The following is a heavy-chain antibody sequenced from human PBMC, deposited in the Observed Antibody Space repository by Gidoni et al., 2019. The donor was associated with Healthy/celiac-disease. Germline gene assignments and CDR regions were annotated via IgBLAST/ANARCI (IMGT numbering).Heavy chain of an antibody. CDR2: IYHSGST. CDR1: GGSISSSNW. J-gene: IGHJ6*02. Sequence: QVQLQESGPGLVKPSGTLSLTCAVSGGSISSSNWWSWVRQPPGKGLEWIGEIYHSGSTNYNPSLKSRVTISVDKSKNQFSLKLSSVTAADTAVYYCARVPAMVRGVNLLYYYYGMDVWGQGTTVTVSS. D-gene: IGHD3-10*01. CDR3: ARVPAMVRGVNLLYYYYGMDV. V-gene: IGHV4-4*02.